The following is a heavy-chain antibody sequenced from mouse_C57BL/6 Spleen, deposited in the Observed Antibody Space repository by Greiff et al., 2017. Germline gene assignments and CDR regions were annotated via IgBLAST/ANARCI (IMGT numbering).Heavy chain of an antibody. CDR2: IDPSDSYT. V-gene: IGHV1-59*01. J-gene: IGHJ4*01. D-gene: IGHD3-2*02. Sequence: QVQLQQPGAELVRPGTSVKLSCKASGYTFTSYWMHWVKQRPGQGLEWIGVIDPSDSYTNYNQKFKGKATLTVDTSSSTAYMQLSSLTSEDAAVYYDARGLAQATPFYAMDYWGQGTSVTVAS. CDR1: GYTFTSYW. CDR3: ARGLAQATPFYAMDY.